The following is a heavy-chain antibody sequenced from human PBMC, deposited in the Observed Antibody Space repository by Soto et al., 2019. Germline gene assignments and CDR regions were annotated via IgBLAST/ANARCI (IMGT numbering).Heavy chain of an antibody. D-gene: IGHD3-10*01. CDR1: GGSVSSGSYY. CDR2: IYYSGST. V-gene: IGHV4-61*01. Sequence: SETLSLTCTVSGGSVSSGSYYWSWIRQPPGKGLEWIGYIYYSGSTNYNPSLKSRVTISVDTSKNQFSLKLSSVTAADTAVYYCARDRAGFHDAFDIWGQGTMVTVSS. J-gene: IGHJ3*02. CDR3: ARDRAGFHDAFDI.